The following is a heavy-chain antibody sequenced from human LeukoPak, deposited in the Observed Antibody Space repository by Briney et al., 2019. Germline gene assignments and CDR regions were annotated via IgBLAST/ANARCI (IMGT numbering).Heavy chain of an antibody. J-gene: IGHJ4*02. D-gene: IGHD1-26*01. CDR2: INPSGGST. CDR1: GYTFTSYY. CDR3: ARVRSHGGSYYY. Sequence: ASVKVSCKASGYTFTSYYIHWVRQAPGQGLEWMGIINPSGGSTSYAQKFQGRVTMTRDMSTSTVYMELSSLRSEDTAVYYCARVRSHGGSYYYWGQGTLVTVSS. V-gene: IGHV1-46*01.